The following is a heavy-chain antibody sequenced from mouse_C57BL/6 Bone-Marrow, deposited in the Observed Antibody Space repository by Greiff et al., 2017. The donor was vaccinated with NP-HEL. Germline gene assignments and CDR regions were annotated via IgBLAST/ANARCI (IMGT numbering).Heavy chain of an antibody. D-gene: IGHD1-1*01. CDR2: IDPETGGT. V-gene: IGHV1-15*01. J-gene: IGHJ2*01. Sequence: QVQLKESGAELVRPGASVTLSCKASGYTFTDYEMHWVKQTPVHGLEWIGAIDPETGGTAYNQKFKGKAILTADKSSSTAYMELRSLTSEDSAVYYCIITTVVATDYWGQGTTLTVSS. CDR3: IITTVVATDY. CDR1: GYTFTDYE.